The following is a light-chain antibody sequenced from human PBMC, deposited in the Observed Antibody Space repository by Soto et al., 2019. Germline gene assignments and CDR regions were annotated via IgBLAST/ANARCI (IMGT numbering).Light chain of an antibody. Sequence: QSVLTQPPSASGTPGQTIAISCSGGSSNIGSHTVNWYQQLPGTAPRLLIYSNTQRPSGVPDRFSGSKSGTSASLAITGLQSEDEGDYYCAAWDDCLNGVVFGGGTKLTVL. CDR1: SSNIGSHT. CDR3: AAWDDCLNGVV. V-gene: IGLV1-44*01. CDR2: SNT. J-gene: IGLJ2*01.